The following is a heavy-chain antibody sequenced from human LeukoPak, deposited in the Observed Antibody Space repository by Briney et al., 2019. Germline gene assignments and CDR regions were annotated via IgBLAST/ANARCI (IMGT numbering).Heavy chain of an antibody. Sequence: PGRSLRLSCAASGFTFSCCAMHWVRQAPGKGLEWVAVMSYGGSNKFYADSVKGRFTISRDNSKNTLYLQMNSLRPEDTAVYYCAREVNGWFDPWGQGTLVTVSS. CDR1: GFTFSCCA. V-gene: IGHV3-30*04. CDR3: AREVNGWFDP. CDR2: MSYGGSNK. J-gene: IGHJ5*02.